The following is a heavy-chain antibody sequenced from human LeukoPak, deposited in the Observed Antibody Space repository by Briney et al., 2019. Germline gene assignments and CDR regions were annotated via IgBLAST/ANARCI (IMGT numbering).Heavy chain of an antibody. J-gene: IGHJ4*02. CDR2: IYYSGST. CDR3: ARGRYDSSGYYPDY. Sequence: SETLSLTCTVSGGSVSSGSYYWSWIRQPPGKGLEWIGYIYYSGSTNYNPSLKSRVTISVDTSKNQFSLKLSSVTAADTAVYYCARGRYDSSGYYPDYWGQGTLVTVSS. V-gene: IGHV4-61*01. D-gene: IGHD3-22*01. CDR1: GGSVSSGSYY.